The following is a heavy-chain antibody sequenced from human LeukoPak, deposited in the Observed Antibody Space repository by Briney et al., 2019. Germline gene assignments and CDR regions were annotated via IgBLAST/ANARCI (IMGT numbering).Heavy chain of an antibody. D-gene: IGHD3-22*01. CDR1: GGTFSSYT. Sequence: SVKVSCKASGGTFSSYTISWVRQAPGQGFEWMGGITPIFGTANFAQKFQGRVSITADESTSTAFMELSSLRSEDTAVYYCAREWGLESSGYYYAYWGQGTLVTVSS. CDR3: AREWGLESSGYYYAY. J-gene: IGHJ4*02. CDR2: ITPIFGTA. V-gene: IGHV1-69*13.